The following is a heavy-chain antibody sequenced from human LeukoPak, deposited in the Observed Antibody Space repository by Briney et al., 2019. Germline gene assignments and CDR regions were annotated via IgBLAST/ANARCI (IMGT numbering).Heavy chain of an antibody. CDR3: ARYGITIVRGGKYYFDS. J-gene: IGHJ4*02. CDR2: IHYSGST. D-gene: IGHD3-10*01. CDR1: GGSISGYF. V-gene: IGHV4-59*08. Sequence: SETLSLTCTVFGGSISGYFWSWIRQPPGKGLEWIGYIHYSGSTNYNPSLNSRVTISVDTSKNQFSLRLSSVTAADTAVYYRARYGITIVRGGKYYFDSWGQGTLVTVSS.